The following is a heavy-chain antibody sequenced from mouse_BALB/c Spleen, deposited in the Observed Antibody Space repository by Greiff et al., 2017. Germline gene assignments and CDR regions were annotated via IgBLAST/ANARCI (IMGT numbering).Heavy chain of an antibody. D-gene: IGHD2-2*01. Sequence: QVQLQQPGAELVKPGAPVKLSCKASGYTFTSYWMNWVKQSPGRGLEWIGRIDPSDSETHYNQTFKDKATLTVDKSSSTAYIQLSSLTSEDSAVYYCAINGYDAWFAYWGQGTLVTVSA. CDR2: IDPSDSET. CDR1: GYTFTSYW. CDR3: AINGYDAWFAY. V-gene: IGHV1-69*02. J-gene: IGHJ3*01.